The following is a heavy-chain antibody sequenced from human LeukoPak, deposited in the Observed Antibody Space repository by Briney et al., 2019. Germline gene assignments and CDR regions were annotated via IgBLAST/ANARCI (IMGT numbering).Heavy chain of an antibody. CDR1: GFTFTTYE. D-gene: IGHD6-13*01. V-gene: IGHV3-48*03. Sequence: GGSLRLSCAASGFTFTTYEMNWVCKAPGKGLEWVSYISSSGSTKFYAASVKGRFTISRDNAKNSLYLQMNSLRAEDTAVYFCARDTGGGYWGQGTLVTVSS. CDR3: ARDTGGGY. J-gene: IGHJ4*02. CDR2: ISSSGSTK.